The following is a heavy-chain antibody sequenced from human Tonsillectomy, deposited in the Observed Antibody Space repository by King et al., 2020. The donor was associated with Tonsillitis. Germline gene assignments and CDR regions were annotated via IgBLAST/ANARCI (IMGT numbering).Heavy chain of an antibody. Sequence: QLQESGPGLVKPSETMSLTCTVSGDSIISYYWNWIRQPPGKGLEWIGYVYYTGNTNQNPSLTSRVTISVDPVKNQFSLKLSSVTAADTAVYYCARRSYYGSGIDYWGQGTLVTVSS. CDR1: GDSIISYY. J-gene: IGHJ4*02. CDR3: ARRSYYGSGIDY. D-gene: IGHD3-10*01. CDR2: VYYTGNT. V-gene: IGHV4-59*08.